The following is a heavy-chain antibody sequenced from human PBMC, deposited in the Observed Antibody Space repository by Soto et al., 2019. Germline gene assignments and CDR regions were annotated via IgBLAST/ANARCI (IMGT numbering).Heavy chain of an antibody. Sequence: QVQLQESGPGLVKPSETLSLTCTVSGGSVSSGSYYWSWIRQPPGKGLEWIGYIYYSGSTNYNASLKSRVTLSVDTSKNHFSLKPSSVTAADTAVYYGARDDDWYDHWGQGPLVTVSS. J-gene: IGHJ5*01. V-gene: IGHV4-61*03. CDR3: ARDDDWYDH. CDR1: GGSVSSGSYY. CDR2: IYYSGST.